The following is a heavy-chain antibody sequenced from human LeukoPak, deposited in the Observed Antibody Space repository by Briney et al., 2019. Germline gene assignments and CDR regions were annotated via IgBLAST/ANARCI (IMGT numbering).Heavy chain of an antibody. D-gene: IGHD1-26*01. V-gene: IGHV5-51*01. J-gene: IGHJ5*02. CDR3: ARRVGATLRWFDP. CDR2: IYPGDSDT. CDR1: GSTFTSYW. Sequence: GETLQISCQGSGSTFTSYWIGWVRQVPGKSLEWMGIIYPGDSDTRYSPSFQGQVTISADKSISTAYLQWSSLKASDTAMYYCARRVGATLRWFDPWGQGTLVTVSS.